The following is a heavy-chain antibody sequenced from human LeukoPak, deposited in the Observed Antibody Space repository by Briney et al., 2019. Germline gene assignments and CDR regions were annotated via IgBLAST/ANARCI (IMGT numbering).Heavy chain of an antibody. J-gene: IGHJ4*02. CDR2: ISYDGSNK. D-gene: IGHD6-19*01. CDR1: GFTFSSYW. V-gene: IGHV3-30-3*01. Sequence: GGSLRLSCAASGFTFSSYWMSWVRQAPGKGLEWVAVISYDGSNKYYADSVKGRFTISRDNSKNTLYLQMNSLRAEDTAVYYCARVSYSSVFDYWGQGTLVTVSS. CDR3: ARVSYSSVFDY.